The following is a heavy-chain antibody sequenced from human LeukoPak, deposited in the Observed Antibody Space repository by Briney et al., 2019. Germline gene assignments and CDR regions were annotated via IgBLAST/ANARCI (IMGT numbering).Heavy chain of an antibody. V-gene: IGHV4-4*07. CDR2: IYTSGST. J-gene: IGHJ2*01. CDR3: ARELSNWGNWYSDL. Sequence: SETLSLTCTVSGGSISSYYWSGIRQPAGKGLEWIGRIYTSGSTNYNPSLKSRVTMSVDTSKNQFSLRLSSVNAADTAVYFCARELSNWGNWYSDLWGRRTLVTVSS. D-gene: IGHD7-27*01. CDR1: GGSISSYY.